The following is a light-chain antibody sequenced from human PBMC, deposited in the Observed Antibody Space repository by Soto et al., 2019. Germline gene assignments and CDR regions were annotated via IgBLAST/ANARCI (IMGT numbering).Light chain of an antibody. CDR2: LGS. Sequence: DIVMTQSPLSLSVTPGEPASISCRSSQSLLETNGYNYLDWYLQKPGQSPQLLIYLGSHRASGVPERFSGSASGTDFTLKISRVEGKEVDTYLCLQALKTPWTFGQGTKVDIK. CDR3: LQALKTPWT. CDR1: QSLLETNGYNY. V-gene: IGKV2-28*01. J-gene: IGKJ1*01.